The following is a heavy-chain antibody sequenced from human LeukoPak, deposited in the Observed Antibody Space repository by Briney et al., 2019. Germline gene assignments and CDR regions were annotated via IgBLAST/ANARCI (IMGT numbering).Heavy chain of an antibody. CDR3: AKQISSTSCSNFDY. CDR2: ISGSGGST. Sequence: PGGSLRLSCAASGFTFNTYAMSWVRQAPGKGLEWVSAISGSGGSTYYADSVKGRFTISRDNSKNTLYLQMNSLRAEDTAVYYCAKQISSTSCSNFDYWGQGTLVTVSS. J-gene: IGHJ4*02. D-gene: IGHD2-2*01. CDR1: GFTFNTYA. V-gene: IGHV3-23*01.